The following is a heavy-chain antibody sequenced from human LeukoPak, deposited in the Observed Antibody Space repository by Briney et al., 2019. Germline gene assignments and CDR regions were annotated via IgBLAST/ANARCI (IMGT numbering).Heavy chain of an antibody. V-gene: IGHV3-53*04. D-gene: IGHD3-10*01. J-gene: IGHJ6*02. CDR3: ARVGGSGSYYIHYGMDV. Sequence: PGGSLRLSCAASGFTVSSNYMSWVRQAPGKGLEWVSVIYSGGSTYYADSVKGRFTISRRNSKNTLYLQMNSLRAEDTAVYYCARVGGSGSYYIHYGMDVWGQGTTVTVSS. CDR1: GFTVSSNY. CDR2: IYSGGST.